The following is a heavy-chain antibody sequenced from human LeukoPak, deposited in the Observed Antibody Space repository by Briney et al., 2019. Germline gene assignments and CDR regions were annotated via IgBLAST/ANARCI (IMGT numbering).Heavy chain of an antibody. CDR2: ITSDSRYM. Sequence: SGGSLRLSCAASGFTFSSYNMNWVRQAPGKGLEWVSSITSDSRYMYYADSVKGRFTISRDNSKNTLYLQMNSLRAEDTAVYYCANLRKSLWIPEFDYWGQGTLVTVSS. V-gene: IGHV3-21*04. D-gene: IGHD1-1*01. CDR3: ANLRKSLWIPEFDY. J-gene: IGHJ4*02. CDR1: GFTFSSYN.